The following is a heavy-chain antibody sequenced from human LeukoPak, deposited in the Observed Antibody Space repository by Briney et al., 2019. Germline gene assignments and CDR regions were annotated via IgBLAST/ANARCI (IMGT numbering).Heavy chain of an antibody. J-gene: IGHJ4*02. CDR1: GYTFTNYG. V-gene: IGHV1-18*01. CDR2: ISAYSGNT. CDR3: AISQGSYYDTSGYLGGDY. Sequence: ASVKISCKASGYTFTNYGIFWVRQAPGQGLEWMGWISAYSGNTNYAQKLQGRVTMTTETSTSTAYMELESLRSDDTAVYYCAISQGSYYDTSGYLGGDYWGQGTLVTVSS. D-gene: IGHD3-22*01.